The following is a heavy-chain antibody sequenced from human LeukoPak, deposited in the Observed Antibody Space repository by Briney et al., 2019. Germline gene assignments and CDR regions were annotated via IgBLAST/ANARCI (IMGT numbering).Heavy chain of an antibody. CDR1: GFTFSSYA. CDR2: ISGSGGST. V-gene: IGHV3-23*01. CDR3: AKDRITMVRGVAYYFDY. Sequence: GGSLRLSCAASGFTFSSYAMSWVRKAPGKGLEWVSAISGSGGSTYYADSVRGRFTISRDNSKNTLYLQMNSLRAEDTAVYYCAKDRITMVRGVAYYFDYWGQGTLVTVSS. J-gene: IGHJ4*02. D-gene: IGHD3-10*01.